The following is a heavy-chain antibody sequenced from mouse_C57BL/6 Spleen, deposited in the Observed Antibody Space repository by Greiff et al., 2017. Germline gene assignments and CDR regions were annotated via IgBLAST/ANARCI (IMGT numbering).Heavy chain of an antibody. Sequence: QVQLQQSGPELVKPGASVKISCKASGYAFSSSWMNWVKQRPGKGLEWIGRICPGDGDTNYNGKFKGKATLTADKSSSTAYMQLSSLTSEDSAVYVCARHDYDGGWFAYWGQGTLVTVSA. D-gene: IGHD2-4*01. V-gene: IGHV1-82*01. CDR1: GYAFSSSW. J-gene: IGHJ3*01. CDR2: ICPGDGDT. CDR3: ARHDYDGGWFAY.